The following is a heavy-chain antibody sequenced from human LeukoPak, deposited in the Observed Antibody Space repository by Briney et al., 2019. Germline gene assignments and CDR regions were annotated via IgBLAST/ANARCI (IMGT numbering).Heavy chain of an antibody. V-gene: IGHV3-30-3*01. J-gene: IGHJ5*02. CDR2: ISYDGSNK. D-gene: IGHD6-19*01. CDR3: ARSYTIGWSRGFAP. CDR1: GFSFSNYT. Sequence: GRSLRLSCAASGFSFSNYTVHWVRQAPGKGLEWVAVISYDGSNKYYADSVKGRFTISTDNSKTPLYLQMNSRRVEDTAVYYCARSYTIGWSRGFAPWGQGTLVIVSS.